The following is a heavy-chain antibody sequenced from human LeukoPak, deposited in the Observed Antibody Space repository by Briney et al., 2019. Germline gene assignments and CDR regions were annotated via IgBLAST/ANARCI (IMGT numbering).Heavy chain of an antibody. V-gene: IGHV3-33*06. CDR3: AKAGSYPTYYFDY. Sequence: GRSLRLSCAASGFTFSSYGMHWVRQAPGKGLEWVAVIWYDGSNKYYADSVKGRFTISRDDSKNTLFLQLNTLRAEDTAVYYCAKAGSYPTYYFDYWGQGTLVTVSS. J-gene: IGHJ4*02. CDR1: GFTFSSYG. CDR2: IWYDGSNK. D-gene: IGHD1-26*01.